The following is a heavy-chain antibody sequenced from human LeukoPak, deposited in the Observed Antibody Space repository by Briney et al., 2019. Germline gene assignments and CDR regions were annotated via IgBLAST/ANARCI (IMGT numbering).Heavy chain of an antibody. J-gene: IGHJ6*02. Sequence: GGSLRLSCAASGFTFSSYGMHCVREAPGKGQERVAVIWYDGSNKYYADSVKGRFTISRDNSKNTLYLQMNSLRADDTAVYYCARYCAADCYQGMDVWGRGTTVTVSS. V-gene: IGHV3-33*01. D-gene: IGHD2-21*02. CDR3: ARYCAADCYQGMDV. CDR2: IWYDGSNK. CDR1: GFTFSSYG.